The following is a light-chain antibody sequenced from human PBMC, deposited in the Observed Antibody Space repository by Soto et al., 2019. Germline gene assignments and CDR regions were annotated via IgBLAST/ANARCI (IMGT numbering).Light chain of an antibody. CDR1: SSDVGNYNY. J-gene: IGLJ1*01. V-gene: IGLV2-11*01. Sequence: QSVLTQLRSVSGSPGQTVTISCTGTSSDVGNYNYVSWYQQHPGKAPKLMIYDVTQRPSGVPDRFSGSKSGNTASLTISGLQAEDGDDYYCCSYEGTYIYVFGSGTKVTVL. CDR3: CSYEGTYIYV. CDR2: DVT.